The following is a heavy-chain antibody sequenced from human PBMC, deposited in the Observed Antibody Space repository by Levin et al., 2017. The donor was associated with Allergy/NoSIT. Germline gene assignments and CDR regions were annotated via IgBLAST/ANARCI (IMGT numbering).Heavy chain of an antibody. J-gene: IGHJ5*02. D-gene: IGHD1-26*01. CDR2: ISYDGSSQ. CDR1: GLTFSSYG. Sequence: GGSLRLSCAASGLTFSSYGMHWVRQAPGKGLEWVAVISYDGSSQYYAEPVKGRFTISRDNSKDMLHLQMNTLRAEDTAVYYCARGLGALRGWFDRWGQGTLVTVSS. V-gene: IGHV3-30*04. CDR3: ARGLGALRGWFDR.